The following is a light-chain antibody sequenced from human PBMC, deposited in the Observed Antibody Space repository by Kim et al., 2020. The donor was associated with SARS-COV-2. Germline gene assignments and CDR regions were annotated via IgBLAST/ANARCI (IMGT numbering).Light chain of an antibody. Sequence: LSPGESATLSCRARQSCSSSYLAWYQQKPGQAPWILIYGASSRATGIPDRFSGSGSGTDFTLTISRLEPEDFAVYYCQQYGSSPYTFGQGTKLEI. CDR2: GAS. CDR3: QQYGSSPYT. CDR1: QSCSSSY. J-gene: IGKJ2*01. V-gene: IGKV3-20*01.